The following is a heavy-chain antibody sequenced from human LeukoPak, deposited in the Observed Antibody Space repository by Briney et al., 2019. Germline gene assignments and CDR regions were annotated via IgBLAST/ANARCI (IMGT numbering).Heavy chain of an antibody. CDR1: GYTFTLYY. V-gene: IGHV1-2*02. J-gene: IGHJ5*02. CDR3: ARDAGLGVTVIRSPINGFDP. Sequence: ASVTVSFKASGYTFTLYYMHWVRQAPGQGLEWMGWINPNSGGTNYAQKFQGRVTMTRDTSISTAYMELSRLRSDDTGVYHCARDAGLGVTVIRSPINGFDPWGEGTLVTVSS. CDR2: INPNSGGT. D-gene: IGHD2-21*02.